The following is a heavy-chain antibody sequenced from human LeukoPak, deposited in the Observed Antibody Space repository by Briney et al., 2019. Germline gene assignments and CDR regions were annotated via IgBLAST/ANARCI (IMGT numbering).Heavy chain of an antibody. CDR3: VRARRWLQFDFDS. V-gene: IGHV3-30*07. CDR1: GFSFSRYA. Sequence: GGSLRLSCAASGFSFSRYAMHWVRQAPGKGPEWVALISYDASNIYYADSVKGRFTISRDNSKNTLFLQMNSLRAEDTAVYYCVRARRWLQFDFDSWGQGTLVTVSS. D-gene: IGHD5-24*01. CDR2: ISYDASNI. J-gene: IGHJ4*02.